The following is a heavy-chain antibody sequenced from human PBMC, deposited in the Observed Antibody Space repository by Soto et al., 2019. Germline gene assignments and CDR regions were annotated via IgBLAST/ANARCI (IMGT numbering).Heavy chain of an antibody. CDR1: GGSFSGYY. CDR3: ARGERWYHYLDY. V-gene: IGHV4-34*01. D-gene: IGHD2-15*01. Sequence: SETLSLTCAVYGGSFSGYYWSWIRQPPGKGLEWIGEINHSGSTNYNPSLKSRVTISVDTSKNQFSLKLSSVTAADTAVHYCARGERWYHYLDYWGQGTLVTVSS. CDR2: INHSGST. J-gene: IGHJ4*02.